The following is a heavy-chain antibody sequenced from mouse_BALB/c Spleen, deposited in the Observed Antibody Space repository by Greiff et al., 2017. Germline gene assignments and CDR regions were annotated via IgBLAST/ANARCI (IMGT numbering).Heavy chain of an antibody. V-gene: IGHV1-69*02. Sequence: QVQLKQPGAELVKPGAPVKLSCKASGYTFTSYWMNWVKQRPGRGLEWIGRIDPSDSETHYNQKFKDKATLTVDKSSSTAYIQLSSLTSEDSAVYYCAREGYYGSSYAMDYWGQGTSVTVSS. D-gene: IGHD1-1*01. CDR2: IDPSDSET. J-gene: IGHJ4*01. CDR1: GYTFTSYW. CDR3: AREGYYGSSYAMDY.